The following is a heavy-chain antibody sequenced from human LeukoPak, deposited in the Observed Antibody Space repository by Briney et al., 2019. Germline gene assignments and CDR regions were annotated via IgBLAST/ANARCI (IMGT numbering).Heavy chain of an antibody. V-gene: IGHV3-23*01. CDR3: AKDNGDYDFWGGSYKTYAFDI. J-gene: IGHJ3*02. D-gene: IGHD3-3*01. CDR1: GFTFSSYA. Sequence: GGSLRLSCAASGFTFSSYAMSWVRQAPGKGLEWVSAISGSGGSTYYADSVKGRFTISRDNSKNTLYLQMNSLRAEDTAVYYCAKDNGDYDFWGGSYKTYAFDIWGQGTMVTVSS. CDR2: ISGSGGST.